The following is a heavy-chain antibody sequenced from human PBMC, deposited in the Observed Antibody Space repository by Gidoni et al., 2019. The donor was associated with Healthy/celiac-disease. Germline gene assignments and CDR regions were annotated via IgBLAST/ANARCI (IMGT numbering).Heavy chain of an antibody. J-gene: IGHJ4*02. CDR2: INHSGST. CDR3: ARDRLNLEGFDY. Sequence: QVQLQQWGAGLLKPSETLSLTCAVYGGSFSGYYWSWIRQPPGKGLEWIGEINHSGSTNYNPSLKSRVTISVDTSKNQVSLKLSSVTAADTAVYYCARDRLNLEGFDYWGQGTLVTVSS. D-gene: IGHD1-1*01. CDR1: GGSFSGYY. V-gene: IGHV4-34*01.